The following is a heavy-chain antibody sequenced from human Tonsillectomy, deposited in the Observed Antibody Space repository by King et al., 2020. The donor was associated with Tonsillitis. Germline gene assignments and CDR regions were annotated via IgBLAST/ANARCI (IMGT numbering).Heavy chain of an antibody. Sequence: QLQESGPGLVKPSVTLSLTCTVSGDSVSSYYWNWIRQSPGRGLEWIGFIRNNGTTNYNPSLKSRVTMSVVTSKNQFSLNLSSVTAADTAVYYCARRRRHCSGGSCYSPNSMDAWGQGTTVTVS. D-gene: IGHD2-15*01. J-gene: IGHJ6*02. CDR3: ARRRRHCSGGSCYSPNSMDA. CDR1: GDSVSSYY. V-gene: IGHV4-59*02. CDR2: IRNNGTT.